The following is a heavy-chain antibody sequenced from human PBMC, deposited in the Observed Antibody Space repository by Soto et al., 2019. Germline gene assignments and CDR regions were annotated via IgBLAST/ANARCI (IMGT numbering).Heavy chain of an antibody. CDR3: ARYRIYCSGGSCYSYYYYYGMDV. V-gene: IGHV3-48*01. D-gene: IGHD2-15*01. Sequence: GGSLRLSCAASGFTFSSYSMNWVRQAPGKGLEWVSYISSSSSTIYYADSVKGRFTISRDNAKNSLYLQMNSLRAEDTAVYYCARYRIYCSGGSCYSYYYYYGMDVWGQGTTVTVSS. J-gene: IGHJ6*02. CDR1: GFTFSSYS. CDR2: ISSSSSTI.